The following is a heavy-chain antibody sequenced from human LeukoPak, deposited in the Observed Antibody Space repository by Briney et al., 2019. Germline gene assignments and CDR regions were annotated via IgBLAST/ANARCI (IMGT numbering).Heavy chain of an antibody. CDR1: GFTFSSYW. J-gene: IGHJ4*02. V-gene: IGHV3-7*01. CDR3: ARDLRLGSRGLN. CDR2: IKHDGSDI. Sequence: GGSLRLSCAASGFTFSSYWMSWVRQAPGKGLEWVANIKHDGSDIYYVDSVKGRFTISRDNAKNSLYLQMNSLRAEDTAVYYCARDLRLGSRGLNWGQGTLVTVSS. D-gene: IGHD6-25*01.